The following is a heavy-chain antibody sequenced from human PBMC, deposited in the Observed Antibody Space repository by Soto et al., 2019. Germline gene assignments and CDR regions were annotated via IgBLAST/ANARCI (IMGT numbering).Heavy chain of an antibody. D-gene: IGHD4-17*01. CDR2: IYYSGST. V-gene: IGHV4-61*01. CDR1: GGSVSSGSYY. Sequence: QVQLQESGPGLVKPSETLSLTCTVSGGSVSSGSYYWSWIRQPPGKGLEWIGYIYYSGSTNYNPSLKSRVTISVDTSKNQFSLKLSYVTAADTAVYYCARDGAKPYGDYGFYWGQGTLVTVSS. J-gene: IGHJ4*02. CDR3: ARDGAKPYGDYGFY.